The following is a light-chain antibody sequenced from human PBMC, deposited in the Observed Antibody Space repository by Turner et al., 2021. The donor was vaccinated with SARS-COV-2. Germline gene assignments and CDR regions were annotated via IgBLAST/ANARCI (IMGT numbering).Light chain of an antibody. CDR2: KAS. Sequence: DIQMTQSPPNLSAFVGDRVTVTCRASQSITTWLAWYQQKPGQAPKLLIQKASTSESGVPARFSGSGSGTEFSLTINSLQSDDSATYFCQQYDRRPYTFGQGTKLEIK. J-gene: IGKJ2*01. CDR1: QSITTW. CDR3: QQYDRRPYT. V-gene: IGKV1-5*03.